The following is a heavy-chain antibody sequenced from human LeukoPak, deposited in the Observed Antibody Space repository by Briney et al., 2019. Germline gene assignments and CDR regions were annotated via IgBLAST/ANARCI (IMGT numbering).Heavy chain of an antibody. V-gene: IGHV3-30*18. D-gene: IGHD3-9*01. CDR3: AKDLALLTGYYPGGDAFDI. CDR2: ISYDGSHK. CDR1: GFTFSSYG. Sequence: GRSLRLSCAASGFTFSSYGMHWVRQAPGKGLEWVAIISYDGSHKYYADSVKGRFTISRDNSKNTLYLQMNSLRAEDTAVYYCAKDLALLTGYYPGGDAFDIWGQGTMVTVSS. J-gene: IGHJ3*02.